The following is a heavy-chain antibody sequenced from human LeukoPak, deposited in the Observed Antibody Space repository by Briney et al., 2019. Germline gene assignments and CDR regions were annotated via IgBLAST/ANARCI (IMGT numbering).Heavy chain of an antibody. V-gene: IGHV3-53*01. CDR3: ARAGEVGYSYGYRGANWFDP. Sequence: GGSLRLSCAASGFTVSSNYMSWVRQAPGKGLEWVSVIYSGGSTYYADSVKGRFTISRDNAKNSLYLQMNSLRAEDTAVYYCARAGEVGYSYGYRGANWFDPWGQGTLVTVSS. D-gene: IGHD5-18*01. CDR1: GFTVSSNY. CDR2: IYSGGST. J-gene: IGHJ5*02.